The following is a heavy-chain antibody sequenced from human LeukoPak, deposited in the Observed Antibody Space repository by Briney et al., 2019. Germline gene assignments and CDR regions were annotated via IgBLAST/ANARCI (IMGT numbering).Heavy chain of an antibody. CDR2: INPSGGST. Sequence: ASVNVSCKASGYTFTSYYMHWVRQAPGQGLEWMGIINPSGGSTSYAQKFQGRVTMTRDTSASTVYMELSSLRSEDTAVYYCARDRGEEEMATDFDYWGQGTLVTVSS. J-gene: IGHJ4*02. D-gene: IGHD5-24*01. CDR1: GYTFTSYY. V-gene: IGHV1-46*01. CDR3: ARDRGEEEMATDFDY.